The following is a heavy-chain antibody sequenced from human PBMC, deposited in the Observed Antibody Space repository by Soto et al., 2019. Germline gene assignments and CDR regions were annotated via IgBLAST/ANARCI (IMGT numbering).Heavy chain of an antibody. CDR3: ARVYGDYHDAFDI. CDR2: IYSGGST. V-gene: IGHV3-66*01. CDR1: GFTVSSNY. D-gene: IGHD4-17*01. Sequence: EVQLVESGGGLVQPGGSLRLSCAASGFTVSSNYMSWVRQAPGKGLEWASVIYSGGSTYYADSVKGRFTISRDNSKNTLYLQMNSLRAEDTAVYYCARVYGDYHDAFDIWGQGTMVTVSS. J-gene: IGHJ3*02.